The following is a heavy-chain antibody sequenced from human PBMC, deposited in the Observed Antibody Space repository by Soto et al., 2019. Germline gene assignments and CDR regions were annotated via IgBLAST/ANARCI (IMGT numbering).Heavy chain of an antibody. Sequence: VGSLRLSCAASGFTFSSYAMSWVRQAPGKGLEWVSAISGSGGSTYYADSVKGRFTISRDNSKNTLYLQMNSLRAEDTAVYYCAKDRDGYYDSSGYYYFDYWGQGTLVTVSS. CDR1: GFTFSSYA. V-gene: IGHV3-23*01. D-gene: IGHD3-22*01. CDR2: ISGSGGST. CDR3: AKDRDGYYDSSGYYYFDY. J-gene: IGHJ4*02.